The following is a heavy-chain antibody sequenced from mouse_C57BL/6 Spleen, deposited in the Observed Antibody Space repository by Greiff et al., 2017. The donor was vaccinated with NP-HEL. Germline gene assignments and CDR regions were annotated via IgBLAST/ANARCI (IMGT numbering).Heavy chain of an antibody. V-gene: IGHV5-12*01. Sequence: EVKLMESGGGLVQPGGSLKLSCAASGFTFSDYYMYWVRQTPEKRLEWVAYISNGGGSTYYPDTVKGRFTISRDNAKNTLYLQMSRLKSEDTAMYYCARHNYSRDYYAMDYWGQGTSVTVSS. CDR2: ISNGGGST. CDR3: ARHNYSRDYYAMDY. J-gene: IGHJ4*01. CDR1: GFTFSDYY. D-gene: IGHD2-12*01.